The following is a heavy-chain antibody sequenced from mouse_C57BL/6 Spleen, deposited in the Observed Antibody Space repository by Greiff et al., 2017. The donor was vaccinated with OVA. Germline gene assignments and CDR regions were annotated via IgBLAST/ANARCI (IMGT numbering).Heavy chain of an antibody. J-gene: IGHJ4*01. V-gene: IGHV10-1*01. CDR1: GFSFNTYA. D-gene: IGHD1-1*01. CDR3: VRQDYYGSSYQYYYAMDY. CDR2: IRRKSNNYAT. Sequence: EVNVVESGGGLVQPKGSLKLSCAASGFSFNTYAMNWVRQAPGKGLEWVARIRRKSNNYATYYADSVKDRFTISRDDSESMLYLQMNNLKTEDTAMYYCVRQDYYGSSYQYYYAMDYWGQGTSVTVSS.